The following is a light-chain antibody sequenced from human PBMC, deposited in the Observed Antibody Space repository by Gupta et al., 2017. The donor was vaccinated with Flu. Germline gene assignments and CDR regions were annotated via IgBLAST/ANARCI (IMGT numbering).Light chain of an antibody. CDR2: QAS. CDR3: QQYDSYSWT. V-gene: IGKV1-5*03. J-gene: IGKJ1*01. CDR1: QSISYW. Sequence: DIQMTQSPLSLSASVGDRVTITCRSSQSISYWLAWFQQKPGKGPKLLIYQASVLQSGVPSRFSGSGSGAEFTLTISSLQPDDFATYYCQQYDSYSWTFGQGTKVEMK.